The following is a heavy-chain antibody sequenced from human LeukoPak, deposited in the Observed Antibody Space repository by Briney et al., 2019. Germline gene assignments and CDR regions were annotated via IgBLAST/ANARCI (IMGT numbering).Heavy chain of an antibody. D-gene: IGHD3-10*01. CDR2: INPNSGGT. CDR1: GYTFTGYY. Sequence: GVSVKVSCMASGYTFTGYYMHWVRQAPGQGLEWMGWINPNSGGTNYAQKFQGRVTMTRDTSISTAYMELSRLRSDDTAVYYCAREWKYHYGSGSLPDYWGQGTLVTVSS. V-gene: IGHV1-2*02. J-gene: IGHJ4*02. CDR3: AREWKYHYGSGSLPDY.